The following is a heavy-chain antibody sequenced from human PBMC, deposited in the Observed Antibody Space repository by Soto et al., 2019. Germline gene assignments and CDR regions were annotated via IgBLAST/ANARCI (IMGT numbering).Heavy chain of an antibody. J-gene: IGHJ6*02. V-gene: IGHV4-59*01. CDR1: GGSISSYY. CDR2: IYYSGST. CDR3: ARGEDAFFYYGLDV. Sequence: SETLSLTCTVSGGSISSYYWSWIRQPPGKGLDWIGYIYYSGSTNYNPSLKSRVTISVDTSKNQFSLKLSSVTAADTAVYYCARGEDAFFYYGLDVWGQGITVTVSS.